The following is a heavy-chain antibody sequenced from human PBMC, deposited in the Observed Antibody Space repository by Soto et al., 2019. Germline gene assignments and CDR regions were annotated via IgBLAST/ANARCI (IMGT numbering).Heavy chain of an antibody. CDR3: AGSAKSAGLAY. CDR1: GFTFSTYG. CDR2: IWYDGSEK. V-gene: IGHV3-33*01. Sequence: QVQLVESGGGVVQPGRSLRLSCAASGFTFSTYGMHWVRQAPGKGLEWVASIWYDGSEKYSADSVTVRFNISSDTFKRTMNLQMNSLRDEYTAVYYCAGSAKSAGLAYWGQGTMVTVSS. J-gene: IGHJ4*02.